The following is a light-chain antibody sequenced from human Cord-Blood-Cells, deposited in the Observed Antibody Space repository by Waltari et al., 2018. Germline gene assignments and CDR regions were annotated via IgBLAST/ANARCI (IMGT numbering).Light chain of an antibody. Sequence: AIQLTHFPSSLSAPVGDRVTITCRVSQGISSALAWYQQKPGKAPKLLIFDASSLESVVPSRFSGSGSETDFTLTISSLQPEDFATYYCQQFNSYPLPFGGGTKVEIK. J-gene: IGKJ4*01. CDR1: QGISSA. CDR3: QQFNSYPLP. CDR2: DAS. V-gene: IGKV1-13*02.